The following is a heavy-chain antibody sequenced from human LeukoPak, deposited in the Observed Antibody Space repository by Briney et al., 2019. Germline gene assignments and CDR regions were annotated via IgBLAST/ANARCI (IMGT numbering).Heavy chain of an antibody. CDR2: INHSGST. Sequence: SETLSLTCAVYGGSFSGYYWSWIRQPPGKGLEWIGEINHSGSTNYSPSLKSRVTISVDTSKNQFSLKLSSVTAADTAVYYCARSFQLYYDFWSGYYSYFQHWGQGTLVTVSS. J-gene: IGHJ1*01. D-gene: IGHD3-3*01. CDR1: GGSFSGYY. V-gene: IGHV4-34*01. CDR3: ARSFQLYYDFWSGYYSYFQH.